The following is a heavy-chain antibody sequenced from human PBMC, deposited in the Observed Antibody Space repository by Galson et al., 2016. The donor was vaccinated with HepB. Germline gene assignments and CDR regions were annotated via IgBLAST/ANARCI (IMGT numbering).Heavy chain of an antibody. V-gene: IGHV3-23*01. Sequence: SLRLSCAASGFSFSNSGMSWVRQAPGRGLEWVSGITRSGDATHSADFVKGRFTISRDNSKNTLYLYMNKLTAGDTAIYYCGKHGGFDYWGQGALVTVSS. J-gene: IGHJ4*02. CDR3: GKHGGFDY. CDR2: ITRSGDAT. D-gene: IGHD3-16*01. CDR1: GFSFSNSG.